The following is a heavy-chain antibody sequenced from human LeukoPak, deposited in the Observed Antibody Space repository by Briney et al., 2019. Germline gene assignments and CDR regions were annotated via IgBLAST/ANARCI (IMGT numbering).Heavy chain of an antibody. Sequence: GRSLRLSCAASGFTFNNYDIHWVRQGPGKGLEWVAVASYDGSDKYYADSVKGRFSISRDNSKSIVYLQMNSLRIEDTAVYYCAREGMVRGAYFDYWGQGTLVTVSS. CDR3: AREGMVRGAYFDY. CDR1: GFTFNNYD. CDR2: ASYDGSDK. V-gene: IGHV3-30*03. D-gene: IGHD3-10*01. J-gene: IGHJ4*02.